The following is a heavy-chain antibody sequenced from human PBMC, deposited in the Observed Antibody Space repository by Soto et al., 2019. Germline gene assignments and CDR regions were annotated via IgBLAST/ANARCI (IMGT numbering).Heavy chain of an antibody. D-gene: IGHD6-19*01. J-gene: IGHJ4*02. CDR3: AKDGSIAVAGTTYFDH. V-gene: IGHV3-23*01. CDR1: ACTFSNYA. Sequence: GGSLRLSCAASACTFSNYAMSWVRQAPGKGLEWVSGISGSGGGTYYADSVKGRFTISRDNSKNTVYLQMTSLRVEDTAVYYCAKDGSIAVAGTTYFDHWGQGTPVTVSS. CDR2: ISGSGGGT.